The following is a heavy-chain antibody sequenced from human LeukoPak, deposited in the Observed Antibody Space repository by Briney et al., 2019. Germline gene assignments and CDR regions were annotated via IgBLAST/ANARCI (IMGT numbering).Heavy chain of an antibody. J-gene: IGHJ4*02. CDR1: GGSISRYY. CDR3: ARDKVPGDF. V-gene: IGHV4-59*01. CDR2: IYYSGSI. Sequence: SETLSLTCTVSGGSISRYYWSWIRQPPGKGLEWIGYIYYSGSINYNPSLKSRVTISVDTSKNQFSLKLSSVTAADPAVYYCARDKVPGDFWGPGTLVTVSS.